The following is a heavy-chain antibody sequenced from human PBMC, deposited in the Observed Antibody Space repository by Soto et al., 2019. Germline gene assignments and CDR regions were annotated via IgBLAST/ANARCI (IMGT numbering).Heavy chain of an antibody. Sequence: ASVKVSCKASGYTFTNYALHWVRQAPGQRLEWMGWINAGNGDTEYSQNFQARVTITRDTSASTAYMELSSLTSEDTAEYYCERDRGFYDSAVYYFPGGEGTLVTVS. CDR1: GYTFTNYA. CDR3: ERDRGFYDSAVYYFP. V-gene: IGHV1-3*01. CDR2: INAGNGDT. D-gene: IGHD3-22*01. J-gene: IGHJ5*02.